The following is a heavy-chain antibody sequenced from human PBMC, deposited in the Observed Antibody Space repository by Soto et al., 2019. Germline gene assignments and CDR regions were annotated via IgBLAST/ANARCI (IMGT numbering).Heavy chain of an antibody. CDR2: ISYIGST. V-gene: IGHV4-59*01. CDR1: GGSISGFS. J-gene: IGHJ1*01. CDR3: TRVARLGIKPWLTY. Sequence: QLQLQESGPRLVKPSETLSLTCTVSGGSISGFSWSWVRQPPGKALEWIGHISYIGSTNYNPSLKSRVTISVDTAKNKFSLKLSAVTAADTAVYYCTRVARLGIKPWLTYWGQGTLVTVSS. D-gene: IGHD6-19*01.